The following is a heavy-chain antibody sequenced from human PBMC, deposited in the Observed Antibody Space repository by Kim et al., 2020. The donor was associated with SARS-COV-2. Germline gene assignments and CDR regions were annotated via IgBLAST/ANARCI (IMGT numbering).Heavy chain of an antibody. CDR1: GYTFTSYG. CDR3: ARDLGIGLVVAATIDY. Sequence: ASVKVSCKASGYTFTSYGISWVRQAPGQGLEWMGWISAYNGNTNYAQKLQGRVTMTTDTSTSTAYMELRSLRSDDTAVYYCARDLGIGLVVAATIDYWGQGTLVTVSS. J-gene: IGHJ4*02. V-gene: IGHV1-18*01. D-gene: IGHD2-15*01. CDR2: ISAYNGNT.